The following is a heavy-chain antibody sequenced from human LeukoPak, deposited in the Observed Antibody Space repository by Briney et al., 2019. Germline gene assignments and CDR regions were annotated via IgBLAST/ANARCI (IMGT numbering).Heavy chain of an antibody. J-gene: IGHJ4*02. CDR2: ISGSGGST. V-gene: IGHV3-23*01. Sequence: GGSLRLSCAASGFTFSSYAMSWVRQAPGKGLEWVSAISGSGGSTYYADSVKGRFTISKDNSKNTLYLQMNSLRAEDTAVYYCANQIKVTDFDYWGQGTLVTVSS. D-gene: IGHD5-18*01. CDR3: ANQIKVTDFDY. CDR1: GFTFSSYA.